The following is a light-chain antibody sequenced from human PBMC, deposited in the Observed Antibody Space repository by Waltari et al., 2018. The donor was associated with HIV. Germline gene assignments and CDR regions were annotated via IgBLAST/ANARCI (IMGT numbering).Light chain of an antibody. Sequence: SYVLTQPPSVSVAPGKTARITCGGNNIGSTSVHWYQQKPGQAPVLVIYYKNDRPSGVPERFSGSNSGNTATLTISRVEAGDEANYYCQVWDSGVLFGGGTKLTVL. CDR3: QVWDSGVL. CDR2: YKN. CDR1: NIGSTS. J-gene: IGLJ2*01. V-gene: IGLV3-21*04.